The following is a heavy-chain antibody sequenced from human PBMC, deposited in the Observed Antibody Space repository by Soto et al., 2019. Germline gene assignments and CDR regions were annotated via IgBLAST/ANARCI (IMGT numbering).Heavy chain of an antibody. Sequence: EVQLVESGGGLVKPGGSLRLSCAASGFTFSSYSMNWVRQAPGKGLEWVSSISSSSSYIYYADSVKGRFTISRDNAKNSRYLQRNSLRAEDTAVYYCARGGPFVDIVGPWTEAFDIWGQGTMVTVSS. CDR1: GFTFSSYS. D-gene: IGHD5-12*01. J-gene: IGHJ3*02. CDR3: ARGGPFVDIVGPWTEAFDI. V-gene: IGHV3-21*01. CDR2: ISSSSSYI.